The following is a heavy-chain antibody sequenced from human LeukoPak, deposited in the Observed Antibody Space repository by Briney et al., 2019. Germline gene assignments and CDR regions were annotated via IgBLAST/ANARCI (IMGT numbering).Heavy chain of an antibody. J-gene: IGHJ5*02. Sequence: SETLSLTCTVSGGALSSGGYYWTWIRQPPGKGLEWIGNIYHSGTPYYNPSLKSRVTLSVDRSKNQFSLKMTSVTAADTAVYYCARAVHGSGSYLNWAPPGYWFDPWGQGNLVTVSS. CDR2: IYHSGTP. CDR3: ARAVHGSGSYLNWAPPGYWFDP. CDR1: GGALSSGGYY. V-gene: IGHV4-30-2*01. D-gene: IGHD3-10*01.